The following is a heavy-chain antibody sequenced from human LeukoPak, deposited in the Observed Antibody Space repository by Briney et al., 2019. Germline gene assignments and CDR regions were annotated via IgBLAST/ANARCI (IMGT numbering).Heavy chain of an antibody. D-gene: IGHD2-15*01. V-gene: IGHV3-21*01. J-gene: IGHJ4*02. CDR1: GFTFSSYS. CDR3: ATELVVVAAQEVDY. Sequence: GGSLRLSCAASGFTFSSYSMTWVRQAPGKGLEWVSSISSSSSYIYYADSVKGRFTISRDNAKNSLYLQMNSLRAEDTAVYYCATELVVVAAQEVDYWGQGTLVTVSS. CDR2: ISSSSSYI.